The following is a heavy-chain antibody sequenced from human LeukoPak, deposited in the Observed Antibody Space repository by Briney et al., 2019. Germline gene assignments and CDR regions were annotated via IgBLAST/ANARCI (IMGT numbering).Heavy chain of an antibody. V-gene: IGHV3-74*01. J-gene: IGHJ4*02. Sequence: GGSLRLSCAASGFTFTPYWMHWVGQAPGKGVVWVSHINSGGSSTSYADSVKGRFTISRDNAKNTLFLQMHSLRAEDTAVYYCAKSFVGTSHFDYWGQGSLVTVSS. CDR1: GFTFTPYW. D-gene: IGHD1-26*01. CDR2: INSGGSST. CDR3: AKSFVGTSHFDY.